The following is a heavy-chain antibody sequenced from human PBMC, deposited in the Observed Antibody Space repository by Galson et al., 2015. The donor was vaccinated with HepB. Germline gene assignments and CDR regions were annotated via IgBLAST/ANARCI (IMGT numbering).Heavy chain of an antibody. J-gene: IGHJ4*02. CDR1: GFTFSSYA. D-gene: IGHD2-15*01. CDR2: ISFDGSNK. CDR3: ARNPKGYCSGDSCARGVERSFDY. Sequence: SLRLSCAASGFTFSSYAMHWVRQAPGKGLEWVSVISFDGSNKYYADSVKGRFTISRDNSKNTLYLQMNSLRAEDTAVYYCARNPKGYCSGDSCARGVERSFDYWGQGTLVTVSS. V-gene: IGHV3-30*04.